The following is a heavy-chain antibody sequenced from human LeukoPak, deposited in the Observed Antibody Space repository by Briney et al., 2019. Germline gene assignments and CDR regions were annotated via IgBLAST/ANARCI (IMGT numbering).Heavy chain of an antibody. V-gene: IGHV3-20*04. D-gene: IGHD2-15*01. CDR3: ARGWSGGYRDV. Sequence: PGGSLRLSCAASGFTFDDFGMSWVRQAPGKGLEWVSGINWNGGSTGYADSVKGRFTITRDNAKNSLYLQMNSLRAEDTALEYCARGWSGGYRDVGGRDTRVTVSS. J-gene: IGHJ6*03. CDR2: INWNGGST. CDR1: GFTFDDFG.